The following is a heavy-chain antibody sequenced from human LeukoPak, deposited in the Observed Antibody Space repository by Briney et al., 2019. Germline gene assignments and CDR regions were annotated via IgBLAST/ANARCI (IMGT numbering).Heavy chain of an antibody. CDR1: GFTFSSYW. V-gene: IGHV3-7*01. CDR2: IKQDGSEK. Sequence: PGGSLRLSCAASGFTFSSYWMSWVRQAPGKGLEWVANIKQDGSEKYYVDSVKGRFTISRDNAKNSLYLQMNSLRAEDTAVYYCARDHVLFGVVTYYYYYYGMDVWGQGTTVTVSS. D-gene: IGHD3-3*01. J-gene: IGHJ6*02. CDR3: ARDHVLFGVVTYYYYYYGMDV.